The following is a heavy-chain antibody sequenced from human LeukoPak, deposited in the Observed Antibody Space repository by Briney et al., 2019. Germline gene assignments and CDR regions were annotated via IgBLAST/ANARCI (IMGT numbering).Heavy chain of an antibody. Sequence: ASVKVSCKASGYTLTDYYMHWVRQAPGQGLEWMGWINPNSGGTNYAQEFEGRVTMTRDTSISTAYMELSRLRSDDTAVYYCARAERLRGSRNDYWGQGTLVTVSS. V-gene: IGHV1-2*02. CDR3: ARAERLRGSRNDY. J-gene: IGHJ4*02. D-gene: IGHD1-14*01. CDR2: INPNSGGT. CDR1: GYTLTDYY.